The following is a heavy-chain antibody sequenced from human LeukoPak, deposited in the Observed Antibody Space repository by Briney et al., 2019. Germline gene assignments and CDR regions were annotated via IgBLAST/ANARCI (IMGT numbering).Heavy chain of an antibody. CDR1: GGSIRSYY. CDR2: MYHSGST. J-gene: IGHJ4*02. CDR3: VRVGDYAVID. D-gene: IGHD3-16*01. Sequence: SETLSLTCSVSGGSIRSYYWSWIRQPPGKGLEWIGYMYHSGSTSYNPSLKSRVTISVDTSKNQFSLKLSSVPAADTAVYYCVRVGDYAVIDWGQGILVTVSS. V-gene: IGHV4-59*01.